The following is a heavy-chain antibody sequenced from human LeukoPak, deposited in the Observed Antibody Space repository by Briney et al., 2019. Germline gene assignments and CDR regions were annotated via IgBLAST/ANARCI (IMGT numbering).Heavy chain of an antibody. CDR3: ARDSGSGWTVDY. Sequence: PGGSLRLSCAASGFTFSSYSLNWVRQAPGKGLEWVSYITRSSKAIFYADSVKGRFTISRDNPKNSLYLQLNSLRDEDTAVYYCARDSGSGWTVDYWGQGTLVTVSS. CDR1: GFTFSSYS. CDR2: ITRSSKAI. D-gene: IGHD6-25*01. V-gene: IGHV3-48*02. J-gene: IGHJ4*02.